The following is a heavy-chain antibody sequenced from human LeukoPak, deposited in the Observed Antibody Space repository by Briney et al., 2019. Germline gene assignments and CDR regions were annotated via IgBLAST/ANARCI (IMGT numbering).Heavy chain of an antibody. CDR3: ARDRASGMDY. Sequence: PGGSLRLSCAASGFTFSSYEMNWVRQAPGKGVAWVSYISSSGSTIYYADSVKGRFTISRDNAKNSLYLQMNSLRAEDTAVYYCARDRASGMDYWGQGTLVTVSS. V-gene: IGHV3-48*03. D-gene: IGHD3-10*01. J-gene: IGHJ4*02. CDR2: ISSSGSTI. CDR1: GFTFSSYE.